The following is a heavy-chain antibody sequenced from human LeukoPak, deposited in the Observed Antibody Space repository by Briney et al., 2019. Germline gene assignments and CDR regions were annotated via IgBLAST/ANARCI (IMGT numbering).Heavy chain of an antibody. Sequence: ASVKVSCKASGYTFTDYYLHWVRQAPGQGLEWMGWINPNTGGTNYAQNFQGRVTMTRDTSISTAYMELSRLRSGDTAVYYCARDLMVRGVIGAYDIWGQGTMVTVSS. D-gene: IGHD3-10*01. CDR1: GYTFTDYY. V-gene: IGHV1-2*02. CDR3: ARDLMVRGVIGAYDI. CDR2: INPNTGGT. J-gene: IGHJ3*02.